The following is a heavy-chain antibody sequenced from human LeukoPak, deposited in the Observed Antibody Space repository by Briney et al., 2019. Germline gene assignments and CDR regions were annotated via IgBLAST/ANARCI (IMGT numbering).Heavy chain of an antibody. J-gene: IGHJ4*02. CDR3: ARVGGLEPFDY. V-gene: IGHV4-59*08. Sequence: SETLSLTCTVSGDSMSSYFWTWVRQFPGKGLEWVGYIYQTTTTYNPSLKGRVTMSADMSQNQLSLKVTSVTAADTAVYYCARVGGLEPFDYWGQGTLVTVSS. CDR1: GDSMSSYF. D-gene: IGHD1-1*01. CDR2: IYQTTT.